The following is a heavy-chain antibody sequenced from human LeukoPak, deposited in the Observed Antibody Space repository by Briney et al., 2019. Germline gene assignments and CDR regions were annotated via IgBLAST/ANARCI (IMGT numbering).Heavy chain of an antibody. CDR1: GYNFTDYY. CDR3: ARDRNSGSSLDI. Sequence: ASVKVSCKASGYNFTDYYVHCVLQAPGQGLEWLGWINPDSGATNFAQRFQGRVTMTRDTSVNTAHMELNNLRSDDTAVYYCARDRNSGSSLDIWGQGTMLTVSS. V-gene: IGHV1-2*02. CDR2: INPDSGAT. D-gene: IGHD6-6*01. J-gene: IGHJ3*02.